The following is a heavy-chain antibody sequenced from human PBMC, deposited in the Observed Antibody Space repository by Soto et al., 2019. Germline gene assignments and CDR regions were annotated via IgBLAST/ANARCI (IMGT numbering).Heavy chain of an antibody. Sequence: PSETLSLTCTVSGGSISSYYWSWIRQPPGKGLEWIGYIYYSGSTNYNPSLKSRVTISVDTSKNQFSLKLSSVTAADTAVYYCASSEVVDPTYYYYYYYMDVWGKGTTVTVSS. CDR2: IYYSGST. J-gene: IGHJ6*03. D-gene: IGHD5-12*01. V-gene: IGHV4-59*08. CDR1: GGSISSYY. CDR3: ASSEVVDPTYYYYYYYMDV.